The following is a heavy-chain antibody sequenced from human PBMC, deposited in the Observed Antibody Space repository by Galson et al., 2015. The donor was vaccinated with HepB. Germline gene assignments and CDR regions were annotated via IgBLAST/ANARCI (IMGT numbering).Heavy chain of an antibody. CDR1: GGSISSGGYY. CDR2: IYYSGST. CDR3: ARVLVGDYVGDDFDI. D-gene: IGHD4-17*01. V-gene: IGHV4-31*03. Sequence: LSLTCTFSGGSISSGGYYWSWLRQHPGKGLEWIGYIYYSGSTYYNPSLKSRVTISVDTSKNQFSLKLSSVTAADTAVYYFARVLVGDYVGDDFDIWGQGTMVTLSS. J-gene: IGHJ3*02.